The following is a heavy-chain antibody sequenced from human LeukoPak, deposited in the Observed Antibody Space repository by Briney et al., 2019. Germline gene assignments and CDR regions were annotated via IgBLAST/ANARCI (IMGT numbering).Heavy chain of an antibody. J-gene: IGHJ4*02. CDR3: ARVVGATMFLEYYFDY. V-gene: IGHV1-2*02. D-gene: IGHD1-26*01. Sequence: ASVKVSCKASGYTFTGYYMHWVRQAPGQGLEWMGWINPNSGGTNYAQKLQGRVTMTRDTSISTAYMELSRLRSDDTAVYYCARVVGATMFLEYYFDYWGQGTLVTVSS. CDR2: INPNSGGT. CDR1: GYTFTGYY.